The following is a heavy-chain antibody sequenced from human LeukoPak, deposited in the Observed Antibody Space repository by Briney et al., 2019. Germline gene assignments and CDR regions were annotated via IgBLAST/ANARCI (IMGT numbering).Heavy chain of an antibody. Sequence: GGSLRLSCAASGFTFYDYAMHWVRHAPGKGLEWVSGISWNSGSIGYADSVKGRFTISRDNAKNSLYLQMNSLRAEDTAVYYCARYFDNTAYSWRRFDYWGQGALVTVSS. CDR1: GFTFYDYA. V-gene: IGHV3-9*01. J-gene: IGHJ4*02. D-gene: IGHD2-21*02. CDR3: ARYFDNTAYSWRRFDY. CDR2: ISWNSGSI.